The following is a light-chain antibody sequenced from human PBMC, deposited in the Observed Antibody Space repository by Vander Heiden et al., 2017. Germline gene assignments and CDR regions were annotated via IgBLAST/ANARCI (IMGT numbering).Light chain of an antibody. CDR1: ASTFGAGTD. V-gene: IGLV1-40*01. CDR2: ENI. CDR3: QSYDNRRNHYVL. Sequence: HSVLTQSPSLSGAPGPTVPLSCTGTASTFGAGTDVKWYQQLPGRPPRLLIYENINRPAGTPDRFSASKSGASASLAISGLQAEDEADYYCQSYDNRRNHYVLFGGGTKLTVL. J-gene: IGLJ2*01.